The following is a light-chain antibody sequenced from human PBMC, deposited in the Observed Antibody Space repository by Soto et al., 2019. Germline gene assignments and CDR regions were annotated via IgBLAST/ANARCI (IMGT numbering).Light chain of an antibody. V-gene: IGLV2-23*01. CDR2: EGS. Sequence: QSALTQPASVSGSPGQSITISCTGTSSDVGSYNLVSWYQQHPRKAPKLMIYEGSKRPSGVSNRFSGSKSGNTASLTISGLQAEDEADYYCCSYARSSTWVFGGGTKLTVL. J-gene: IGLJ3*02. CDR1: SSDVGSYNL. CDR3: CSYARSSTWV.